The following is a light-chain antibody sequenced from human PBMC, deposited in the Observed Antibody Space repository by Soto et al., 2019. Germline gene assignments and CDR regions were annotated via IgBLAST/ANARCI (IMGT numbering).Light chain of an antibody. CDR3: YSYAGSRV. CDR1: SSDVGSYNL. V-gene: IGLV2-23*01. Sequence: QSVLTQPASVSGSPGQSITISCTGTSSDVGSYNLVSWYQQHPGKAPKLMIYEGSKRPSGVSNRFSGSKSGNTASLTISGLQAEDEADYYCYSYAGSRVFGGGTKLTV. CDR2: EGS. J-gene: IGLJ3*02.